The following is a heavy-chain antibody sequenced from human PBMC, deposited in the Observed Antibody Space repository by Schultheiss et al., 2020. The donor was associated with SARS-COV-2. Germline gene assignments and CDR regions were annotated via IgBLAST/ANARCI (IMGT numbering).Heavy chain of an antibody. CDR2: MNPNSGNT. V-gene: IGHV1-8*01. D-gene: IGHD4-23*01. J-gene: IGHJ6*03. CDR1: GYTFTSYE. CDR3: ARVAYGGDWGYYHYYMDV. Sequence: GESLKISCKASGYTFTSYEINWVRQATGQGLEWMGWMNPNSGNTGYAQNFQGRVTMTRNTSISTAYMELSSLRSEDTAVYYCARVAYGGDWGYYHYYMDVWGKGTTVTVSS.